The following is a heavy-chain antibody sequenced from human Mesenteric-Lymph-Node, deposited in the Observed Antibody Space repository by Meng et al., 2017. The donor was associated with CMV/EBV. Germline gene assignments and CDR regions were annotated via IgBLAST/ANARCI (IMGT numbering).Heavy chain of an antibody. J-gene: IGHJ4*02. Sequence: QVQLVQSGAEVKEPGASVKVSCKASGYKFSSYAMHWVRQAPGQRLEWMGWINIVEDKTKTSQNFQGRVTLTRDTSANTAYMELSSLRSDDTAVYYCARTNNWGFDYWGQGTLVTVSS. CDR2: INIVEDKT. V-gene: IGHV1-3*04. CDR1: GYKFSSYA. CDR3: ARTNNWGFDY. D-gene: IGHD3-16*01.